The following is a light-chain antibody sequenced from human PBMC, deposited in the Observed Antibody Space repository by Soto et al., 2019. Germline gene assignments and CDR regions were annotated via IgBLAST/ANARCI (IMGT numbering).Light chain of an antibody. Sequence: MTQSPATLSVSPGERVTITCRASQSISSWLAWYQQKPGKAPKLLIYDASSLESGVPSRFSGSGSGTEFTLTISSLQPDDFATYYCQQYRTFGQGTKVDIK. CDR2: DAS. V-gene: IGKV1-5*01. J-gene: IGKJ1*01. CDR3: QQYRT. CDR1: QSISSW.